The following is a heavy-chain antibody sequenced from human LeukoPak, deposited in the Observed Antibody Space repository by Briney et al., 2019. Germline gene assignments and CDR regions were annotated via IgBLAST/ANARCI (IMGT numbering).Heavy chain of an antibody. CDR3: AAGSGYSYGYYGDY. D-gene: IGHD5-18*01. CDR1: GFTFTSSA. J-gene: IGHJ4*02. V-gene: IGHV1-58*02. CDR2: IVVGSGNT. Sequence: ASVKVSCKASGFTFTSSAMQWVRQDRGQRLEWIGWIVVGSGNTNYAQKFQERVTITRDMSTSTAYMELSSLRSEDTAVYYCAAGSGYSYGYYGDYWGQGTLVTVSS.